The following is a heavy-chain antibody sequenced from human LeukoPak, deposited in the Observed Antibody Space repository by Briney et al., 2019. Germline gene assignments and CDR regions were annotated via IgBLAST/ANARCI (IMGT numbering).Heavy chain of an antibody. CDR3: ARVRGGGYSYGNFDY. CDR1: GGSFSGYY. D-gene: IGHD5-18*01. Sequence: PSETLSLTCAVYGGSFSGYYWSWIRQPPGKGLEWIGEINHSGSTNYNPSLKSRVTISVDTSKNQFSLKLSSVTAADTAVYYCARVRGGGYSYGNFDYWGQGTLVTVSS. CDR2: INHSGST. J-gene: IGHJ4*02. V-gene: IGHV4-34*01.